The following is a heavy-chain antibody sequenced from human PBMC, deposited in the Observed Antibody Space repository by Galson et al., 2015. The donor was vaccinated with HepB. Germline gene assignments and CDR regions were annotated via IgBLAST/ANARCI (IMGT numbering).Heavy chain of an antibody. J-gene: IGHJ4*02. Sequence: SVKVSCKASGGTFSSYAISWVRQAPGQGLEWMGGIIPIFGTANYAQKFQGRVTITADKSTSTAYMELSSLRSEDTAVYYCARENGLYGMVRGVITGFDYWGQGTLVTVSS. V-gene: IGHV1-69*06. CDR1: GGTFSSYA. CDR3: ARENGLYGMVRGVITGFDY. D-gene: IGHD3-10*01. CDR2: IIPIFGTA.